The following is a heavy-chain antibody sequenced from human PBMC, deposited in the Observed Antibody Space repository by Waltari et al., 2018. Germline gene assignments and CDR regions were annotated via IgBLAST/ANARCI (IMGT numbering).Heavy chain of an antibody. CDR3: ARIDYGGNGGDY. D-gene: IGHD4-17*01. CDR2: IYYSGST. CDR1: GGSIRSSSYY. Sequence: QLQLQESGPGLVKPSETLSLTCTVSGGSIRSSSYYWGWIRQPPGKGLEWIGSIYYSGSTYYNPSLKSRVTISVDTSKNQFSLKLSSVTAADTAVYYCARIDYGGNGGDYWGQGTLVTVSS. V-gene: IGHV4-39*01. J-gene: IGHJ4*02.